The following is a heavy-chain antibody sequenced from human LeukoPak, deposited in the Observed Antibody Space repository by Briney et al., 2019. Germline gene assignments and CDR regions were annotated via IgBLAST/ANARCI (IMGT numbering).Heavy chain of an antibody. D-gene: IGHD2-8*01. Sequence: PGGSLRLSCAASGFTFSTYAMSWVRQAPGKGLEWVSAISGGGDSTDYVDSVKGRFTISRDNSKNTLYLQMNSLRAEDTAVYYCAKDLTNGCFDYWGQGTLVTVSS. CDR2: ISGGGDST. CDR3: AKDLTNGCFDY. J-gene: IGHJ4*02. CDR1: GFTFSTYA. V-gene: IGHV3-23*01.